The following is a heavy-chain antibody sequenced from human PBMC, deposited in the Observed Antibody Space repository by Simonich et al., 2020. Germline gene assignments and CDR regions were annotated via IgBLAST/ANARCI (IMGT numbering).Heavy chain of an antibody. V-gene: IGHV4-34*01. J-gene: IGHJ1*01. CDR2: NNHSGST. CDR1: GGSFSGYY. CDR3: ARGLRVAAAGTAFQH. D-gene: IGHD6-13*01. Sequence: QVQLQQWGALLKPSETLSLTCAVYGGSFSGYYWSWIRQPPGKGLEWIGENNHSGSTNYNPSLKSRVTISVDTSKNQFSLKLSSVTAADTAVYYCARGLRVAAAGTAFQHWGQGTLVTVSS.